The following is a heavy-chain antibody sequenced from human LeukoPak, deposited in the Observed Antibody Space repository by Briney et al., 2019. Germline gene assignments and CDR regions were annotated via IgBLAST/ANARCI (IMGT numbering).Heavy chain of an antibody. V-gene: IGHV3-30-3*01. CDR1: GFTFSSYA. J-gene: IGHJ4*02. Sequence: PGGSLRLSCAASGFTFSSYAMHWVRQAPGKGLEWVAVISYDGSNKYYADSVKGRFTISRDNSKNTLYLQMNSLRAEDTAVYYCARGRYYDSGSHYNVIHYFESWGQGTLVTVSS. D-gene: IGHD3-10*01. CDR2: ISYDGSNK. CDR3: ARGRYYDSGSHYNVIHYFES.